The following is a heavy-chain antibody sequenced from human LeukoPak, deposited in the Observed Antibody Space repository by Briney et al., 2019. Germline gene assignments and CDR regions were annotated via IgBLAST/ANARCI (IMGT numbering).Heavy chain of an antibody. V-gene: IGHV4-4*02. Sequence: SETLSLTCAVSGGSISSSNWWSWVRQPPGKGLEWIGEIYHSGSTNYNPSLKSRVTISVDKSKNQFSLKLSSVTAADTAVYYCARDGPPAAGLYYFDYWGQGTLVTVSS. J-gene: IGHJ4*02. CDR2: IYHSGST. CDR1: GGSISSSNW. CDR3: ARDGPPAAGLYYFDY. D-gene: IGHD6-13*01.